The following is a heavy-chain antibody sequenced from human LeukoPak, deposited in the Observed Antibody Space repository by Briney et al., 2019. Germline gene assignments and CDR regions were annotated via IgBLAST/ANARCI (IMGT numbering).Heavy chain of an antibody. CDR3: AKSGRITIFGGPGTHNWFDP. D-gene: IGHD3-3*01. CDR2: ISGSGGST. CDR1: GFTFSSYA. V-gene: IGHV3-23*01. J-gene: IGHJ5*02. Sequence: GGSLRLSCAASGFTFSSYAMSWVRQAPGKGLEWVSAISGSGGSTYYADSVKGRFTISRDNSKNTLYLQMNSLRAEDTAVYYCAKSGRITIFGGPGTHNWFDPWGQGTLVTVSS.